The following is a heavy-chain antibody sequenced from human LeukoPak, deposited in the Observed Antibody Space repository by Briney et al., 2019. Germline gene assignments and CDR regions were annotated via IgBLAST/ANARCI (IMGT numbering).Heavy chain of an antibody. CDR2: IYPGDSDT. CDR1: GYSFTSYW. D-gene: IGHD3-9*01. CDR3: ASMGYYDILTGYFRPSVVY. J-gene: IGHJ4*02. V-gene: IGHV5-51*01. Sequence: GESLKISCKGSGYSFTSYWIGWVRQMPGKGLEWMGIIYPGDSDTRYSPSFQGQVTISADKSISTAYLQWSSLKASDTAMYYCASMGYYDILTGYFRPSVVYWGQGTLVTVSS.